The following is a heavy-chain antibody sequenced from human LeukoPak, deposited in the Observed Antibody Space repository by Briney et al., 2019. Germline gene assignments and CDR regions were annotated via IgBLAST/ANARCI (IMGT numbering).Heavy chain of an antibody. Sequence: GGSLRLSCAPSGFTISNNYMSWVRQAPGKGLEWVSVIYSGGDTFYADSVKGRFTISRDNSKNNLYLQMNSLRCEDTAVYYCAAKVEQRSNGPYINSWGQGTLVTVSS. V-gene: IGHV3-53*01. CDR3: AAKVEQRSNGPYINS. D-gene: IGHD1/OR15-1a*01. CDR1: GFTISNNY. CDR2: IYSGGDT. J-gene: IGHJ4*02.